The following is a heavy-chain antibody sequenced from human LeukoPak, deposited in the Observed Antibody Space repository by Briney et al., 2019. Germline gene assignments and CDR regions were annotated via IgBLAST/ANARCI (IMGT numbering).Heavy chain of an antibody. Sequence: GVSLRLSCAASGFTFNNYAMSWVRQAPGKVLEWVSAITGSGGDTYHADSVKGRFTISRDNSENTLYLQMNSLRAEDTAVYYCAKGSRDSRPYYFDFWGQGTLVTVSS. CDR3: AKGSRDSRPYYFDF. CDR2: ITGSGGDT. CDR1: GFTFNNYA. V-gene: IGHV3-23*01. J-gene: IGHJ4*02. D-gene: IGHD3-3*01.